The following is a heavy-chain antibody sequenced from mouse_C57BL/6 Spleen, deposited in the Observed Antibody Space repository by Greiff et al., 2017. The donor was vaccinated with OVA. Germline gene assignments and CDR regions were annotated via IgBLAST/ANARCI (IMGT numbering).Heavy chain of an antibody. Sequence: EVQLQQSGPELVKPGASVKISCKASGYTFTDYYMNWVKQSPGKSLEWIGDINPNNGGTSYNQKFKGKATLTVDKSSSTAYMELRSLTSEDSAVYYCAKGWDGYYFDYWGQGTTLTVSS. CDR3: AKGWDGYYFDY. D-gene: IGHD4-1*01. J-gene: IGHJ2*01. CDR2: INPNNGGT. V-gene: IGHV1-26*01. CDR1: GYTFTDYY.